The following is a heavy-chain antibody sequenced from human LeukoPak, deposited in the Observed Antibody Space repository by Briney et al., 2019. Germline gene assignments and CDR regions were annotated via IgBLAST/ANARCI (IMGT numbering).Heavy chain of an antibody. CDR1: GGSISSGSYY. CDR2: IYTSGST. D-gene: IGHD2-2*02. Sequence: PSETLSLTCTVSGGSISSGSYYWSWIRQPAGKGLEWIGRIYTSGSTNYNPSLKSRVTISVVTSKNQFSLKLSSVTAADTAVYYCARAFHCSSTNCYTRGLDYWGQGTLVTVSS. V-gene: IGHV4-61*02. J-gene: IGHJ4*02. CDR3: ARAFHCSSTNCYTRGLDY.